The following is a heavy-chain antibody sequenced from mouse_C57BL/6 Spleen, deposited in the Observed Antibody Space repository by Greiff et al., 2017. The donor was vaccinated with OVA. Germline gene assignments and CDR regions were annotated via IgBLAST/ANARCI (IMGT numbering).Heavy chain of an antibody. CDR1: GFTFSDYY. D-gene: IGHD1-1*01. CDR2: ISNGGGST. CDR3: ARHDLLRPYWYFDV. J-gene: IGHJ1*03. Sequence: DVKLVESGGGLVQPGGSLKLSCAASGFTFSDYYMYWVRQTPEKRLEWVAYISNGGGSTYYPDTVKGRFTISRDNAKNTLYLQMSRLKSEDTAMYYCARHDLLRPYWYFDVWGTGTTVTVSS. V-gene: IGHV5-12*01.